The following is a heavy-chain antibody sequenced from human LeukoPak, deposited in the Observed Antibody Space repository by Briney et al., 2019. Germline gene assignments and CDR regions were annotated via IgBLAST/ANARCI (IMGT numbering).Heavy chain of an antibody. J-gene: IGHJ4*02. CDR3: ARAQTYGDYRLLIDF. D-gene: IGHD4-17*01. CDR2: IYSDNT. Sequence: PGGSLRLSCTVSGFTVSSNSMSWVRQAPGKGLEWVSFIYSDNTHYSDSVKGRFTISRDNVKNFLYLQMNSLRAEDTALYYCARAQTYGDYRLLIDFWGQGTLVTVSS. V-gene: IGHV3-53*01. CDR1: GFTVSSNS.